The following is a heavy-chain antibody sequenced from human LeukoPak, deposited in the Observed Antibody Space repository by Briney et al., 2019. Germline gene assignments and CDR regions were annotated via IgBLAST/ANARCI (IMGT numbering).Heavy chain of an antibody. V-gene: IGHV4-59*02. CDR3: ARDNPSSSWYPTGYDY. J-gene: IGHJ4*02. Sequence: SETLSLTCTVSGASVSSYYWSWIRQPPGKGPEWIGYFSYSGSTNYNPSLKSRVTISVDTSKNQFSLNLSSVTAADTAVYYCARDNPSSSWYPTGYDYWGQGILVTVSS. CDR1: GASVSSYY. D-gene: IGHD6-13*01. CDR2: FSYSGST.